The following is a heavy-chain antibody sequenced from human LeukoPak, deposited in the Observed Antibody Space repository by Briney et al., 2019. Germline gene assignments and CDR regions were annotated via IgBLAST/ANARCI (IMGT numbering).Heavy chain of an antibody. D-gene: IGHD2-21*02. CDR3: AKPTYCGGDCYSLGFDY. J-gene: IGHJ4*02. CDR1: GFTFSSYG. V-gene: IGHV3-30*18. Sequence: PGGSLRLSCAASGFTFSSYGMHWVRQAPSKGLEWVAVISYDGSNKYYAHSVKGRFTISRDNSKNTLYLQMNSLRDEDTAVYYCAKPTYCGGDCYSLGFDYWGQGTLVTVSS. CDR2: ISYDGSNK.